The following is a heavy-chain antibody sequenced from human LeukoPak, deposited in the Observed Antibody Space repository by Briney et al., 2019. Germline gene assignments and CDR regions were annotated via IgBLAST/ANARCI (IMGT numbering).Heavy chain of an antibody. V-gene: IGHV3-74*01. CDR1: GFTVSSYW. J-gene: IGHJ6*03. D-gene: IGHD2-15*01. CDR2: INSDGRST. CDR3: ASQGWTNYYYYYYMDV. Sequence: GGSLRLSCAASGFTVSSYWMHWVRQAPGKGRVWVSRINSDGRSTTYADSVKGRVTISRDNAKNTLYLQMNSLRAEDTAVYYCASQGWTNYYYYYYMDVWGKGTTVTVSS.